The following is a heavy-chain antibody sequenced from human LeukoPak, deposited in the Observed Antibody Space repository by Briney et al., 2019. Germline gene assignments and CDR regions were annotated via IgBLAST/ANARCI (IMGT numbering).Heavy chain of an antibody. V-gene: IGHV4-4*02. CDR2: IYHSGST. Sequence: SGTLSLTCAVSGGSISSSNWWSWVRQPPGKGLEWLGEIYHSGSTNYNPSLKSRVTISVDKSKNQFSLKLSSVTAADTAVYYCARDCTYYYGSGSCPDAFDIWGQGTMVTVSS. D-gene: IGHD3-10*01. CDR3: ARDCTYYYGSGSCPDAFDI. J-gene: IGHJ3*02. CDR1: GGSISSSNW.